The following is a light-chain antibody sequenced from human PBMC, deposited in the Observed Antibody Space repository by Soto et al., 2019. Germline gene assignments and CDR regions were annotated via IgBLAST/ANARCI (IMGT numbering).Light chain of an antibody. V-gene: IGLV3-21*02. CDR1: NIGSKS. Sequence: SYELTQPPSVSVAPGQTATVTCGADNIGSKSVHWYQKKAGQAPLLVVFADSDRPPGIPARFSAFNSGNTATLTISMVEDGDEADYYCHVWDISAEQVVFGGGTKVTV. CDR3: HVWDISAEQVV. CDR2: ADS. J-gene: IGLJ2*01.